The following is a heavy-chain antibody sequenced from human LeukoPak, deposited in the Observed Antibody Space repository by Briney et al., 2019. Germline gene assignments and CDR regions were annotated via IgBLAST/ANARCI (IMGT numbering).Heavy chain of an antibody. CDR3: ARVDYGDYPGAFDI. J-gene: IGHJ3*02. CDR1: GGSISSGSYY. V-gene: IGHV4-61*02. Sequence: PSETLSLTCTVSGGSISSGSYYWSWIRQPAGKGLEWIGRIYTSGSTNYNPSLKSRVTISVDTSKNQFSLKLSSVTAADTAVYYCARVDYGDYPGAFDIWGQGTMVTVSS. CDR2: IYTSGST. D-gene: IGHD4-17*01.